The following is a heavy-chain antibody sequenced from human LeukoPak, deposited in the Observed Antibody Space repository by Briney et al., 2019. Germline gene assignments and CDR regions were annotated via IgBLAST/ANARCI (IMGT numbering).Heavy chain of an antibody. V-gene: IGHV3-30*18. CDR1: GFTFSSYG. CDR3: AKSLVSSGYRLDY. Sequence: GGSLRLSCAASGFTFSSYGMHWVRQAPGKGLEWVAVISYDGSNKYYADSVKGRFTISRDNSKNSLYLQMNSLRTEDTALYYCAKSLVSSGYRLDYWGQGTLVTVSS. CDR2: ISYDGSNK. J-gene: IGHJ4*02. D-gene: IGHD3-22*01.